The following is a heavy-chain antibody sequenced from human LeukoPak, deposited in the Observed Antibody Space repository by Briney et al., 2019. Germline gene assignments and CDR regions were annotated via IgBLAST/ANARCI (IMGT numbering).Heavy chain of an antibody. J-gene: IGHJ4*02. CDR3: ARRDISSGWSFEY. Sequence: SGTLSLTCTVSGGSISNYHWSWIRQPAGKGLEWIGQIHTSGSTNYNPPLKSRVTMSIDTPENQLSLTIRSVTAADTAVYYCARRDISSGWSFEYWGQGTLVTVSS. CDR1: GGSISNYH. CDR2: IHTSGST. D-gene: IGHD6-19*01. V-gene: IGHV4-4*07.